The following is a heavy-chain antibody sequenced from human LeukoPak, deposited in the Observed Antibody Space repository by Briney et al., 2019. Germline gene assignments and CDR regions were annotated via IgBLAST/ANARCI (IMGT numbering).Heavy chain of an antibody. V-gene: IGHV1-18*01. CDR1: GCTFTSYG. CDR3: ARGGPYCSSTSCYEPSFDY. J-gene: IGHJ4*02. CDR2: ISAYNGNT. D-gene: IGHD2-2*01. Sequence: ASVKVSCKASGCTFTSYGISWVRQAPGQGLEWMGWISAYNGNTNYAQKLQGRVTMTTDTSTSTAYMELRSLRSDDTAVYYCARGGPYCSSTSCYEPSFDYWGQGTLVTVSS.